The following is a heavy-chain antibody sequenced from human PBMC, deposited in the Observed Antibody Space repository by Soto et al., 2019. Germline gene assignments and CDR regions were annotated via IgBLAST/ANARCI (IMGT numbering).Heavy chain of an antibody. CDR2: INSDGSST. D-gene: IGHD2-8*01. V-gene: IGHV3-74*01. Sequence: GGSLRLSCAASGFTFSSYWMHWVRQAPGKGLVWVSRINSDGSSTSYADSVKGRFTISRDNAKNTLYLQMNSLRAEDTAVYYCARERPNGAFDIWGQGTMVTVSS. J-gene: IGHJ3*02. CDR1: GFTFSSYW. CDR3: ARERPNGAFDI.